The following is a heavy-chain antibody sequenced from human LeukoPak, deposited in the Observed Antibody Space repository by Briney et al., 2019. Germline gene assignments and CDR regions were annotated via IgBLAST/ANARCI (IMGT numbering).Heavy chain of an antibody. CDR2: ISSSSRYL. Sequence: GSLRLSRAASLFTFSIYSMNWVRQALGKGLEWSSSISSSSRYLFYEDSVKGRFTISRDNAKNSLYLQMNSLRAEDTAVYYCARDGVAVAGLDYWGQGTLVTVSS. J-gene: IGHJ4*02. CDR3: ARDGVAVAGLDY. D-gene: IGHD6-19*01. CDR1: LFTFSIYS. V-gene: IGHV3-21*01.